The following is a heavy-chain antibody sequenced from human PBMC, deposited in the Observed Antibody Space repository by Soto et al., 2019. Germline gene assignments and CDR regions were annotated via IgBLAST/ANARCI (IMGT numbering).Heavy chain of an antibody. CDR3: ARETGLRSSGWSYYFDF. D-gene: IGHD6-19*01. Sequence: EVRLVESGGGMVQPGGSLRVSCAASGFTLSSYSMHWVRQAPGEGLEWVSYISGSGGTIYYADSVKGRFTISRDNAKNSLSVQMNSLRDEDTAVYFCARETGLRSSGWSYYFDFWGQGTRVTVSS. CDR2: ISGSGGTI. J-gene: IGHJ4*02. V-gene: IGHV3-48*02. CDR1: GFTLSSYS.